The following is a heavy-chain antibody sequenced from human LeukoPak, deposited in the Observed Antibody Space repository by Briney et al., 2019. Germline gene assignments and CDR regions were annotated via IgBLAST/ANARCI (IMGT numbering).Heavy chain of an antibody. D-gene: IGHD2-2*02. Sequence: SETLSLTCTVSGGSVSSGNYYWSWTRQPPGKGLEWIGYIYYGGGTNYNPPLKSRVTISLDTSKNQFSLKMRSATAADTAVYYCARYYIGYCATTYCYIGGFDPWGQGTLVTVSA. CDR1: GGSVSSGNYY. V-gene: IGHV4-61*01. CDR2: IYYGGGT. J-gene: IGHJ5*02. CDR3: ARYYIGYCATTYCYIGGFDP.